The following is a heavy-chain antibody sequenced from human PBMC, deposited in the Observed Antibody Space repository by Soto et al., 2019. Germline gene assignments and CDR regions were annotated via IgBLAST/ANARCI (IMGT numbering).Heavy chain of an antibody. J-gene: IGHJ6*02. CDR3: ARDPSPYYYDSSGYYRYYYGMDV. CDR2: TYYRSKWYN. Sequence: PSQTLSLTCAISGDSVSSNSGAWNWIRQSPSRGLEWLGRTYYRSKWYNDYAVSVKSRITINPDTSKNQFSLQLNSVTPEDTAVYYCARDPSPYYYDSSGYYRYYYGMDVWGQGTTVTVSS. V-gene: IGHV6-1*01. CDR1: GDSVSSNSGA. D-gene: IGHD3-22*01.